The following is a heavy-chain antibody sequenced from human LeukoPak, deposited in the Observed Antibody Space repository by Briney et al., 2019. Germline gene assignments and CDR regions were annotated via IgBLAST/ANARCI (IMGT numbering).Heavy chain of an antibody. V-gene: IGHV1-18*01. J-gene: IGHJ4*02. CDR2: ISAYNGNT. D-gene: IGHD1-26*01. Sequence: ASVKVSCKASGYTFTSYGISWVRQAPGQGLEWMGWISAYNGNTNYAQKLQGRVTMTTDTSTSTAYMELRSLRSDDTAVYYCARDSRTYSGSSHFDYWGQGTLVTVSS. CDR3: ARDSRTYSGSSHFDY. CDR1: GYTFTSYG.